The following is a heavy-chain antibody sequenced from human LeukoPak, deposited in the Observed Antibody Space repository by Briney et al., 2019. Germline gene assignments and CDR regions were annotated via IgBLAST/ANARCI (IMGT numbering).Heavy chain of an antibody. CDR2: IRSKAYGGTT. CDR1: GFTFGDYA. V-gene: IGHV3-49*03. Sequence: PGGSLRLSCTASGFTFGDYAMSWFRQAPGKGLEWVGFIRSKAYGGTTEYAASVKGRFTISRDDSKSIAYLQMNSLKTEDTAVYYCTRSPPIAARQFDYWGQGTLVTVSS. D-gene: IGHD6-6*01. CDR3: TRSPPIAARQFDY. J-gene: IGHJ4*02.